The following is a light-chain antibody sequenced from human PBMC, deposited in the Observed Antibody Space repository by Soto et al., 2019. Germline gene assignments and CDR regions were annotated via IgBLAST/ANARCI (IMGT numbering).Light chain of an antibody. CDR3: NSYTSSSTHV. Sequence: QSVLTQPASVSGSPGQSITISCTGSSSDVGGHNHVSWYQQHPGKAPNLIIYEVGNRPSGVSNRFSGSKSGNTASLTISGFQAEDEADYYCNSYTSSSTHVFGTGTKLTVL. J-gene: IGLJ1*01. CDR2: EVG. V-gene: IGLV2-14*01. CDR1: SSDVGGHNH.